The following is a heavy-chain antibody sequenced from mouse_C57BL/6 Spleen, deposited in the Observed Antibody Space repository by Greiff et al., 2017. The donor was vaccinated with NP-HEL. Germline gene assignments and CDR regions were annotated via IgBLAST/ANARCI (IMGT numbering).Heavy chain of an antibody. Sequence: VQLQQPGAELVKPGASVKLSCKASGYTFTSYWMHWVKQRPGRGLEGIGRIDPNSGGTKYNEKFKSKATLTVDKPSSTAYMQLSSLTSEDSAVYYWARSADYDVDYWGQGTTLTVSS. J-gene: IGHJ2*01. V-gene: IGHV1-72*01. CDR3: ARSADYDVDY. CDR1: GYTFTSYW. D-gene: IGHD2-4*01. CDR2: IDPNSGGT.